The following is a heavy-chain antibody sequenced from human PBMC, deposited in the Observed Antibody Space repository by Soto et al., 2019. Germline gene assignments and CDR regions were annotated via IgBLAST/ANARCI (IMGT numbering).Heavy chain of an antibody. Sequence: SETLSLTCAVYGGSFSGYYWSWIRQPPGKGLEWIGEINRSGSTNYNPSLKSRVTISVDTSKNQFSLKLSSVTVADTAVYYCARGPSGYSYGYPKYFDYWGQGTLVTVSS. CDR3: ARGPSGYSYGYPKYFDY. CDR1: GGSFSGYY. V-gene: IGHV4-34*01. CDR2: INRSGST. J-gene: IGHJ4*02. D-gene: IGHD5-18*01.